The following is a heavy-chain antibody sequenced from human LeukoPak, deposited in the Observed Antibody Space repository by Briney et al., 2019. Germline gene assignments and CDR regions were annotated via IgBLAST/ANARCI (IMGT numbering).Heavy chain of an antibody. CDR2: IYYSGST. CDR1: GGSISSYY. CDR3: ARLEDDYSNRGAFDY. V-gene: IGHV4-59*08. D-gene: IGHD4-11*01. J-gene: IGHJ4*02. Sequence: SETLSLTCTVSGGSISSYYWSWIRQPPGKGLEWIGYIYYSGSTNYNPSLKSRVAISVDTSKNQFSLKLSSVTAADTAVYYCARLEDDYSNRGAFDYWGQGTLVTVSS.